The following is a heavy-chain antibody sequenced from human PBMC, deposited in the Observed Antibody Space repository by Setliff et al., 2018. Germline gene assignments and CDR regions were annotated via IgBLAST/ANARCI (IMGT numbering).Heavy chain of an antibody. CDR3: RFWSGYYKNDY. Sequence: PSETLSLTCSVSGGSISSSRYSWGWIRQTPGKGLEWIGSIYYSGSTYYNPSLESRVTISVDTSRNQFSLKLSSVTAADTAVYYCRFWSGYYKNDYWGQGTLVTVSS. CDR1: GGSISSSRYS. CDR2: IYYSGST. J-gene: IGHJ4*02. D-gene: IGHD3-3*01. V-gene: IGHV4-39*07.